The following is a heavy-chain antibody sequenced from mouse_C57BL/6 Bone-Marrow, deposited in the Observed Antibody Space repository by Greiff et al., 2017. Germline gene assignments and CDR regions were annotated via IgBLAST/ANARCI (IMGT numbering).Heavy chain of an antibody. CDR2: IDPGDGET. D-gene: IGHD2-4*01. CDR3: ARGGLPYYDYDYAMDY. J-gene: IGHJ4*01. V-gene: IGHV14-2*01. Sequence: VQLQQSGAELVKPGASVKLSCTASGFNIKDYYMHWVKQRTEQGLEWIGRIDPGDGETKYAPKFQGKATIKADTSSNTAYLQRSSLTSEDTAVYYWARGGLPYYDYDYAMDYWGQGTSVTVSS. CDR1: GFNIKDYY.